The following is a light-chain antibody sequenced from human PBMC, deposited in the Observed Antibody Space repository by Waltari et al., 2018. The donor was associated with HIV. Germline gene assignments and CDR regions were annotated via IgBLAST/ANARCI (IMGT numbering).Light chain of an antibody. Sequence: DIVMTQSPLSLPVTPGAPASISCRSSQSLLHSNGYNYLDWYLQKPGQSPQLLIYLGSNRASGVPDRFSGSGSGTDFTLKISRVEAEDVGVYYCMQALQAPSTFGGGTKVEMK. J-gene: IGKJ4*01. CDR1: QSLLHSNGYNY. CDR2: LGS. CDR3: MQALQAPST. V-gene: IGKV2-28*01.